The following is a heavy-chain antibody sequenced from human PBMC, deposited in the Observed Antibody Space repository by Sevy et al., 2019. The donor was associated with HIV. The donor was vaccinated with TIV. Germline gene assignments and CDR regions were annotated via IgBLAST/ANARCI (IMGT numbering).Heavy chain of an antibody. V-gene: IGHV3-7*03. CDR1: GFTFSGSG. CDR3: ARDFCSYGLEY. Sequence: GGPRRLSCAALGFTFSGSGMSWVGRAPGKGRGGVANIKQDGSEKYYVDSVKGRFTISRDNAKNPLYLQMNSLRAEDTAVYCCARDFCSYGLEYWGQGTLVTVSS. J-gene: IGHJ4*02. CDR2: IKQDGSEK. D-gene: IGHD3-10*01.